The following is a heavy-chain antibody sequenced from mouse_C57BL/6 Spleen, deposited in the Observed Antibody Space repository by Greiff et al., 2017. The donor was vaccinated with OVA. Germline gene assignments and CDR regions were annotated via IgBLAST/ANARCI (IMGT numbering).Heavy chain of an antibody. Sequence: VKLMESGPGLVAPSQSLSITCTVSGFSLTSYGVHWVRQPPGKGLEWLVVIWSDGSTTYNSALKSRLSISKDNSKSQVFLKMNSLQTDDTAMYYCARHDGNYNYAMDYWGQGTSVTVSS. CDR3: ARHDGNYNYAMDY. CDR2: IWSDGST. J-gene: IGHJ4*01. CDR1: GFSLTSYG. V-gene: IGHV2-6-1*01. D-gene: IGHD2-1*01.